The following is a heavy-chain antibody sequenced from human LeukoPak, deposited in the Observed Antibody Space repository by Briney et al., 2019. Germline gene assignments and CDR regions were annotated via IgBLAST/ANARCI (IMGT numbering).Heavy chain of an antibody. D-gene: IGHD3-3*01. CDR3: ARDSSDSLSGRFDY. CDR1: AFTFDDYG. V-gene: IGHV3-20*04. Sequence: GGSLRLSCAASAFTFDDYGVSWVRQAPGKGLEWVSGINWNGGRIGYADSVKGRFTISRDNAKNSLYLQMNSLRAEDTALYYCARDSSDSLSGRFDYWGQGTPVTVSS. CDR2: INWNGGRI. J-gene: IGHJ4*02.